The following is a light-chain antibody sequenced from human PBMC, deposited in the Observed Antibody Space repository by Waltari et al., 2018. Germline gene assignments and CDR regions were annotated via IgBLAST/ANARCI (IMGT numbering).Light chain of an antibody. CDR2: AAS. Sequence: IQLSQSPSFLYASVGDRVTITCRASPGISSYFAWYQQKPRKAPKLLIYAASTLQSGVPSTFSGRGSGTDVTLTISSLQPEDIATYYCQQLNIYPPITSSQGTRLEIK. CDR1: PGISSY. CDR3: QQLNIYPPIT. J-gene: IGKJ5*01. V-gene: IGKV1-9*01.